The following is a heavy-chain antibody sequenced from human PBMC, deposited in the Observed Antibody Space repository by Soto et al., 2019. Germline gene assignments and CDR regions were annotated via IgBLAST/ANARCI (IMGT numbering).Heavy chain of an antibody. CDR2: ISAYNGNT. CDR3: ARFCGYRSDC. CDR1: GYTFTSYG. J-gene: IGHJ4*02. V-gene: IGHV1-18*01. Sequence: QVQLVQSGAEVKKPGASVKVSCKASGYTFTSYGISWVRQAPGQGLEWMGWISAYNGNTNYAQTLQVRVTMTTDTTTSTAYSELRGLRCKDTSMYYVARFCGYRSDCWRPGTQVTLSS. D-gene: IGHD6-13*01.